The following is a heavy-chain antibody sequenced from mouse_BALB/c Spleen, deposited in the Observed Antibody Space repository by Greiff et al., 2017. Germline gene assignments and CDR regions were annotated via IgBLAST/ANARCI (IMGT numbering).Heavy chain of an antibody. CDR3: ARDHGNYWFAY. CDR2: INSNGGST. Sequence: EVQLQESGGGLVQPGGSLKLSCAASGFTFSSYGMSWVRQTPDKRLELVATINSNGGSTYYPDSVKGRFTISRDNAKNTLYLQMSSLKSEDTAMYYCARDHGNYWFAYWGQGTLVTVSA. V-gene: IGHV5-6-3*01. J-gene: IGHJ3*01. D-gene: IGHD2-1*01. CDR1: GFTFSSYG.